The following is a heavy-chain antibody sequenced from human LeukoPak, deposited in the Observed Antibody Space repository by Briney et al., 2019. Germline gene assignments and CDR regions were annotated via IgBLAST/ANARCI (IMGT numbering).Heavy chain of an antibody. D-gene: IGHD1-14*01. J-gene: IGHJ4*02. CDR3: YFDY. V-gene: IGHV3-7*01. Sequence: QAGGSLRLSCAASGFTFSSYWMSWVRQAPGKGLEWVANIKQDGSEKYYVDSVKGRFTISRDNAKNSLYLQMNSLRAEDIKVWTYYFDYWGQGTLVTVSS. CDR2: IKQDGSEK. CDR1: GFTFSSYW.